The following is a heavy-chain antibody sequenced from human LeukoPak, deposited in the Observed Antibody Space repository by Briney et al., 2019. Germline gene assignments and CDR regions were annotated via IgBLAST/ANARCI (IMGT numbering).Heavy chain of an antibody. CDR3: ARDHVAGTGYYYYYMDV. V-gene: IGHV4-61*02. Sequence: PSGTLSLTCAVSGGSISSGSYYWSWIRQPAGKGLEWIGRIYTSGSTNYNPSLKSRVTISVDTSKNQFSLKLSSVTTADTAVYYCARDHVAGTGYYYYYMDVWGKGTTVTVSS. D-gene: IGHD6-19*01. J-gene: IGHJ6*03. CDR2: IYTSGST. CDR1: GGSISSGSYY.